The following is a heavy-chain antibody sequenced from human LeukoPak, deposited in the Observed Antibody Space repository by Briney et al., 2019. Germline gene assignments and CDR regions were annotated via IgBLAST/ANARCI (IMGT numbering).Heavy chain of an antibody. Sequence: GGSLRLSCAASGFTFSSYSMNWVRQAPGKGLEWVSSISSSSSYIYYADSVKGRFTISRDNAKNSLYLQMNSLRAEDTAVYYCARGFSPIAAAEISWFDPWGQGTLATVSS. CDR1: GFTFSSYS. V-gene: IGHV3-21*01. CDR3: ARGFSPIAAAEISWFDP. J-gene: IGHJ5*02. D-gene: IGHD6-13*01. CDR2: ISSSSSYI.